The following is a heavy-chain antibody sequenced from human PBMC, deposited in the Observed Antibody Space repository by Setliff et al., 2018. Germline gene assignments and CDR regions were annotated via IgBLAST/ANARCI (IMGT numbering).Heavy chain of an antibody. CDR1: GDSINRSGYY. CDR2: MYYSGSN. CDR3: ARGGCSCTSCPTYFDY. Sequence: SETLSLTCNVSGDSINRSGYYWGWIRQPPGKGLEWIGSMYYSGSNDYNPSLRSRVTISLDTSKNQFSLRLTSVTAADTAVYYCARGGCSCTSCPTYFDYWGQGTLVTVSS. V-gene: IGHV4-39*07. D-gene: IGHD2-2*01. J-gene: IGHJ4*02.